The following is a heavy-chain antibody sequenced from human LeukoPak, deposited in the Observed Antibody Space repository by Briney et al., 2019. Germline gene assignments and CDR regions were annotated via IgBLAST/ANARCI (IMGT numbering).Heavy chain of an antibody. V-gene: IGHV4-59*12. D-gene: IGHD3-10*01. Sequence: SETLSLTCTVSGGSISSYYWSWIRQPPGKGLEWIGYIYYSGSTNYNPSLKSRVTISVDTSKNQFSLKLSSVTAEDTAVYYCAREKGYYGSGSYYTPGGNAFDIWGQGTMVTVSS. CDR3: AREKGYYGSGSYYTPGGNAFDI. CDR2: IYYSGST. J-gene: IGHJ3*02. CDR1: GGSISSYY.